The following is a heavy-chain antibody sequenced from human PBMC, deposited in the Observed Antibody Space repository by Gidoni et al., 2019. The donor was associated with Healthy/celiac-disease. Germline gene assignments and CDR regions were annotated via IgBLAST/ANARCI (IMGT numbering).Heavy chain of an antibody. CDR3: AIAAPARY. D-gene: IGHD6-25*01. CDR2: IWYDGSNN. Sequence: VQLGESGGGAFRAGRCRRATAEASGLTFSSYGMHWVRQAPGKGLEWVAVIWYDGSNNYYADSVKGLFTISRDNSKNTLYLQMNSLRAEDTAVYYCAIAAPARYWGQGTLVTVSS. V-gene: IGHV3-33*01. J-gene: IGHJ4*02. CDR1: GLTFSSYG.